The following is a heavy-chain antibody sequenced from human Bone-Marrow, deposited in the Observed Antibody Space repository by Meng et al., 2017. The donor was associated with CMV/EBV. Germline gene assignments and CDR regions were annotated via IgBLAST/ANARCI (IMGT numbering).Heavy chain of an antibody. CDR3: ARGVNWGRKCYFDY. Sequence: SVKVSCKASGGTFSSYAISWVRQAPGQGLEWMGGIIPSLGIANYAQKFQGRVTITADKSTSTAYMELSSLRSEDTAVYYCARGVNWGRKCYFDYWGQGTLVTVSS. CDR2: IIPSLGIA. D-gene: IGHD7-27*01. V-gene: IGHV1-69*10. CDR1: GGTFSSYA. J-gene: IGHJ4*02.